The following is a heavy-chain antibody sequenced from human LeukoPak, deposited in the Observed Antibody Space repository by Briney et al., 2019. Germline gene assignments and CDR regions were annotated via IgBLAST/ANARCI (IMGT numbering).Heavy chain of an antibody. CDR3: VRDDYLGY. D-gene: IGHD3-16*01. CDR1: GASISSGDSF. CDR2: ISYTGTT. V-gene: IGHV4-30-4*01. J-gene: IGHJ4*02. Sequence: SETLSLTCSVSGASISSGDSFWSWIRQPPGKGLDWIGYISYTGTTHYSPSLKSRVVISLDPSKNQVSLNLSSVTAADTAVYYCVRDDYLGYWGQGRLVTVSS.